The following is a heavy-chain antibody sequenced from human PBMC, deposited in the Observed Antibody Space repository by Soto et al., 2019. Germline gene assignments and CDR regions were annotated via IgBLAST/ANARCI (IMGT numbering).Heavy chain of an antibody. CDR2: ISYDGSNK. J-gene: IGHJ4*02. D-gene: IGHD3-10*01. CDR3: ARAITMDSGSYFDY. Sequence: QVQLVESGGGVVQPGRSLRLSCAASGFTFSSYAMHWVRQAPGKGLEWVAVISYDGSNKYYADSVKGRFTISRDNSKNTLYLQMNSLRAEDTAVYYCARAITMDSGSYFDYWGQGTLVTVSS. CDR1: GFTFSSYA. V-gene: IGHV3-30-3*01.